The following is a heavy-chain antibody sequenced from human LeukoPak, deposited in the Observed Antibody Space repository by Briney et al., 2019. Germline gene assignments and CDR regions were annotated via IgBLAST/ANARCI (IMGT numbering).Heavy chain of an antibody. CDR2: IRYDGSNK. J-gene: IGHJ4*02. D-gene: IGHD3-10*01. CDR1: GFTFSSYG. CDR3: AKDLRGVIFGFDY. Sequence: PGGSLRLSCAASGFTFSSYGMHWVRQAPGKGLEWVAFIRYDGSNKYYADSVKGRFTISRGNSKNTLYLQMNSLRAEDTAVYYCAKDLRGVIFGFDYWGQGTLVTVSS. V-gene: IGHV3-30*02.